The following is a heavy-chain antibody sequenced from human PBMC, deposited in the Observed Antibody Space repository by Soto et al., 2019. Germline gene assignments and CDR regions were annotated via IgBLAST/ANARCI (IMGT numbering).Heavy chain of an antibody. CDR2: ISGSGGST. CDR3: AKDRRSYYDILTGYYAFDY. Sequence: GGSLRLSCAASGFTFSIYAMSWFRQAPGKGLEWVSAISGSGGSTYYADSVKGRFTISRDNSKNTLYLQMNSLRAEDTAVYYCAKDRRSYYDILTGYYAFDYWGQGTLVTVSS. D-gene: IGHD3-9*01. J-gene: IGHJ4*02. V-gene: IGHV3-23*01. CDR1: GFTFSIYA.